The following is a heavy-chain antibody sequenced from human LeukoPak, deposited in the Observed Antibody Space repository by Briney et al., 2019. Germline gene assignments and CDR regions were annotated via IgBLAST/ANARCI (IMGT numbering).Heavy chain of an antibody. V-gene: IGHV1-69*05. CDR1: GGTFSSYA. Sequence: SVKVSCKASGGTFSSYAISWVRQAPGQGLEWMGGIIPIFGTANYAQKFQGRVTITTDESTSTAYMELSSLRSEDTAVYYCASSVKSSDYYCYMDVWGKGTTVTVSS. CDR3: ASSVKSSDYYCYMDV. J-gene: IGHJ6*03. CDR2: IIPIFGTA. D-gene: IGHD4-11*01.